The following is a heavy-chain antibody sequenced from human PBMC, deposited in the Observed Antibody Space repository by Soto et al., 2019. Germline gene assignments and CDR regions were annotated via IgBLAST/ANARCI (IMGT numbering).Heavy chain of an antibody. J-gene: IGHJ6*02. V-gene: IGHV4-4*02. CDR3: ASQGRDYYYYGMDV. CDR1: GGSISSSNW. Sequence: EALSLTSSVSGGSISSSNWWSWVRQPPGKGLEWIGEIYHSGSTNYNPSLKSRVTISVDKSKNQFSLKLSSVTAADTAVYYCASQGRDYYYYGMDVWGQGTTVTVSS. CDR2: IYHSGST.